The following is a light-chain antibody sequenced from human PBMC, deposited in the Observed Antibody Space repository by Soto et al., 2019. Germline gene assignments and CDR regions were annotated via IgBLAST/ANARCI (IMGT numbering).Light chain of an antibody. CDR2: GAS. CDR1: QSVSSNY. Sequence: EIVLTQSPGTLSLSPGDRATLSCRASQSVSSNYLAWYQQKPGQAPRLLIYGASRGAAGIPDRVSGSGSGTDFTLTIIRLEPEDFAVYFCQQYGRSPMFTFGQGTKLEVK. CDR3: QQYGRSPMFT. J-gene: IGKJ2*01. V-gene: IGKV3-20*01.